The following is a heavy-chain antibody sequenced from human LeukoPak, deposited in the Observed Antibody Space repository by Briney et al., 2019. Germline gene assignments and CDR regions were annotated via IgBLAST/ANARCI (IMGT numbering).Heavy chain of an antibody. CDR3: AKYGGVRGVNTPQPLDY. J-gene: IGHJ4*02. Sequence: GGSLRLSCAASGFTFSSYAMSWVRQAPGKGLEWVSAISGSGGSTYYADSVKGRFTISRDNSKNTLYLQMNSLRAEDTAVYYCAKYGGVRGVNTPQPLDYWGQGTLVTVSS. D-gene: IGHD3-10*01. CDR2: ISGSGGST. CDR1: GFTFSSYA. V-gene: IGHV3-23*01.